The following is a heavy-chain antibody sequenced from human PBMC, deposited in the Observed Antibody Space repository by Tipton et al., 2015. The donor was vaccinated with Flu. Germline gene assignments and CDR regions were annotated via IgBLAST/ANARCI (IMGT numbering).Heavy chain of an antibody. J-gene: IGHJ2*01. CDR3: AREKLGAGFWYFDL. CDR2: IATADDT. V-gene: IGHV3-13*01. CDR1: GFTFSNYD. D-gene: IGHD3-16*01. Sequence: SLRLSCAASGFTFSNYDMHWVRQATGKGLEWVSGIATADDTPYADSVKGRFTISRENAKNSLYLQMNSLRAGDTAVYYCAREKLGAGFWYFDLWGRGTLVTVSS.